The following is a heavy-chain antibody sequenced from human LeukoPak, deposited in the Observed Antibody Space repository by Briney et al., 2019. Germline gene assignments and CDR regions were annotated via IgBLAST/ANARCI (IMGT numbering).Heavy chain of an antibody. Sequence: GGSLRLSCAASGFTFSSYGMSWVRQAPGKGLEWVSAISGSGGSTYYADSVKGRFTISRDNSKNTLYLQMNSLRAEDTAVYYCALKGGFGYYDSSGYSNWFDPWGQGTLVTVSS. V-gene: IGHV3-23*01. D-gene: IGHD3-22*01. CDR2: ISGSGGST. CDR3: ALKGGFGYYDSSGYSNWFDP. CDR1: GFTFSSYG. J-gene: IGHJ5*02.